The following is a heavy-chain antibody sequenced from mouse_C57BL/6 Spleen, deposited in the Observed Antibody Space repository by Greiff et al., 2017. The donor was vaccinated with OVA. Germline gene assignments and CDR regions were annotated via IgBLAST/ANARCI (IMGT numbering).Heavy chain of an antibody. CDR1: GFNIKDDY. CDR3: TTPYDYDGGTWFAY. Sequence: EVQLQQSGAELVRPGASVKLSCTASGFNIKDDYMHWVKQRPEQGLEWIGWIDPENGDTEYASKFQGKATITADTSSNTAYLQLSSLTYEDTAVYYCTTPYDYDGGTWFAYWGEETLVTVSA. V-gene: IGHV14-4*01. J-gene: IGHJ3*01. CDR2: IDPENGDT. D-gene: IGHD2-4*01.